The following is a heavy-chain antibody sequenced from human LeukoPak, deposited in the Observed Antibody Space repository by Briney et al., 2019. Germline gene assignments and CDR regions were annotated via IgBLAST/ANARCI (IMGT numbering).Heavy chain of an antibody. J-gene: IGHJ4*02. V-gene: IGHV3-7*01. Sequence: GRSLRLSCAASGFTFSSHRMSWVRQAPGKGLEWVANIKKDGSEKYYVDSVKSRFTISRDNAKTSLYLQMNSLRAEDTAVYYCARDLSGITGYTYGRGIDYWGQGTLVTVSS. CDR2: IKKDGSEK. D-gene: IGHD5-18*01. CDR3: ARDLSGITGYTYGRGIDY. CDR1: GFTFSSHR.